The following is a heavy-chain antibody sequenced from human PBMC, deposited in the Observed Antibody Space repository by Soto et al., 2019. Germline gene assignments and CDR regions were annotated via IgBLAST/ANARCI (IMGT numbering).Heavy chain of an antibody. J-gene: IGHJ6*03. CDR3: AYRRHYYMDV. Sequence: PGGSLRLSCAASGLTFSSYWMHWVRQAPGKGLAWVSRINIDGSTTSYADSVKGRFTISRDNAKNTLYLQMNSLRAEDTAVYYCAYRRHYYMDVWGKGTTVTVSS. CDR1: GLTFSSYW. CDR2: INIDGSTT. V-gene: IGHV3-74*01.